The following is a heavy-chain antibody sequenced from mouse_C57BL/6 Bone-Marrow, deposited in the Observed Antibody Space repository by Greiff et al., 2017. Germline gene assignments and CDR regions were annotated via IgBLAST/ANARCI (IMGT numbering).Heavy chain of an antibody. CDR1: GFSLTSSG. D-gene: IGHD2-12*01. CDR3: ASDHDGSFAY. CDR2: IWGVGST. J-gene: IGHJ3*01. Sequence: QVQLQQSGPGLVAPSQSLSITCTVSGFSLTSSGVDWVRQSPGQGLEWLGVIWGVGSTNYNSALKSRLSISKDNSNGQVYLKMNSLQTDDTAMYYCASDHDGSFAYWGQGTLVTVSA. V-gene: IGHV2-6*01.